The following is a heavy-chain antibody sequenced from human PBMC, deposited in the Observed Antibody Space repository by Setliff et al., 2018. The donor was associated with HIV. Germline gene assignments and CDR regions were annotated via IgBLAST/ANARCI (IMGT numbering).Heavy chain of an antibody. J-gene: IGHJ4*02. CDR1: GGTFSSYV. D-gene: IGHD1-26*01. V-gene: IGHV1-69*13. CDR3: VKGGRYSADPLDY. CDR2: IIPIFGTT. Sequence: ASVKVSCKSSGGTFSSYVINWVRQAPGQGLEWMGGIIPIFGTTNYAQKFQGRVTITADEWTSTAYMELSSLRAEDTAVYYCVKGGRYSADPLDYWGQGTLVTVSS.